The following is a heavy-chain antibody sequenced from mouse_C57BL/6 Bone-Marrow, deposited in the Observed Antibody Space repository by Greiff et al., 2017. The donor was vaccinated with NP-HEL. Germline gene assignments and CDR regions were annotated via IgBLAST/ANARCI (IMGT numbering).Heavy chain of an antibody. CDR1: GYTFTSYW. CDR2: IDPSDSET. V-gene: IGHV1-52*01. Sequence: VQLQQPGAELVRPGSSVKLSCKASGYTFTSYWMHWVKQRPIQGLEWIGNIDPSDSETHYNQKFKDKATLTVDKSSSTAYMQLSSLTSEDSAVYYCARLFQYAMDYWGQGTSVTVSS. J-gene: IGHJ4*01. CDR3: ARLFQYAMDY.